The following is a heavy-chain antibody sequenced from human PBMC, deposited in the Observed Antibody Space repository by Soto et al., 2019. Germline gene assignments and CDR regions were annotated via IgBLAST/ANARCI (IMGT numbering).Heavy chain of an antibody. CDR3: ARGGYSGYGAY. V-gene: IGHV4-31*03. CDR2: IYYSGST. D-gene: IGHD5-12*01. CDR1: GGSISSGSYY. Sequence: QVQLQESGLGLVKPSQTLSLICTVSGGSISSGSYYWSWIRQHPGKGLEWIGYIYYSGSTYYNPSLKSRVTISVDTSKNQFSLNLSSVTAADTAVYYCARGGYSGYGAYWGQGTLVTVSS. J-gene: IGHJ4*02.